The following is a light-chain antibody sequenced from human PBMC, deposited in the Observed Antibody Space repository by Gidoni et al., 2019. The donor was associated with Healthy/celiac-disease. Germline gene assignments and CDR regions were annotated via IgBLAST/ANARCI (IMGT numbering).Light chain of an antibody. CDR1: QDISSY. CDR2: AAS. CDR3: QQYDSYPRT. Sequence: IRITQSPSSLSASTGDRVTITCQASQDISSYLAWYQQKPGKAPKLLIYAASTLQSGVPSRFSGSGSGTDFTLTISCLQSEDFATYYCQQYDSYPRTFGQGTKVEIK. V-gene: IGKV1-8*01. J-gene: IGKJ1*01.